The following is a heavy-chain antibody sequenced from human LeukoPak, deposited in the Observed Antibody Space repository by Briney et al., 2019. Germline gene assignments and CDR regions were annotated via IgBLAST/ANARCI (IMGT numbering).Heavy chain of an antibody. CDR1: GYTFTSYD. J-gene: IGHJ6*03. CDR3: ARVGVVAAYYYYYYYMDV. Sequence: ASVKVSCKASGYTFTSYDISWVRQATGQGLEWMGWMNPNSGNTGYAQKFQGRVTMTRNTSISTAYMELSSLRSEDTAVYYCARVGVVAAYYYYYYYMDVWGKGTTVTVSS. D-gene: IGHD2-15*01. V-gene: IGHV1-8*01. CDR2: MNPNSGNT.